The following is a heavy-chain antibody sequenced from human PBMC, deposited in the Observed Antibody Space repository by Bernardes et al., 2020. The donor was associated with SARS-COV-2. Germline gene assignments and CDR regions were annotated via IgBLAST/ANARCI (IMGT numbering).Heavy chain of an antibody. CDR1: GFTFSSFG. D-gene: IGHD3-3*01. V-gene: IGHV3-30*18. CDR3: AKELRILEWLFNYGMDV. J-gene: IGHJ6*02. Sequence: GGSLRLSCAASGFTFSSFGIHWVRQAPGKGLEWVALISYDGSNKYYVDSVKGRFTISRDNSKNTVYLEMNSLRGEDTAVYYCAKELRILEWLFNYGMDVWGQGTTVTVSS. CDR2: ISYDGSNK.